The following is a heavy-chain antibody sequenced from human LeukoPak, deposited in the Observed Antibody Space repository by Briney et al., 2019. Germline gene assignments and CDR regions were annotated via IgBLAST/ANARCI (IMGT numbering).Heavy chain of an antibody. CDR2: IYYSGNT. D-gene: IGHD5-18*01. CDR1: GGSISSSY. J-gene: IGHJ6*03. V-gene: IGHV4-39*07. Sequence: SETLPLTCTVSGGSISSSYWGWIRQPPGKGLEWIGSIYYSGNTYYNPSLKSRVTISVDTSKNQFYLKLSSVTAADTAVYYCARDGYSYGPSHYYYYYMDVWGKGTTVTVSS. CDR3: ARDGYSYGPSHYYYYYMDV.